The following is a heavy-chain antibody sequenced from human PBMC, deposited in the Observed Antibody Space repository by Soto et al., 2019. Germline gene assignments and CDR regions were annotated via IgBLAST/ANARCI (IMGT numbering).Heavy chain of an antibody. D-gene: IGHD3-10*01. J-gene: IGHJ5*02. CDR1: GFTFSGYW. Sequence: GGSLRLSCSASGFTFSGYWMTWVRQAPGKGLEWVANIKEDGSEKYYVDSVKGRFTISRDYPKNSLYLQMNSLRADDTAVYYCARPIYGSGSVWFDPWGQGTLVTVSS. V-gene: IGHV3-7*03. CDR2: IKEDGSEK. CDR3: ARPIYGSGSVWFDP.